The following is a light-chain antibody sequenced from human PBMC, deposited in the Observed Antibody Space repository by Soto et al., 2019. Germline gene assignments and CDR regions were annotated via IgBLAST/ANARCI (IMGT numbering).Light chain of an antibody. J-gene: IGKJ2*01. CDR3: PQFDDSRPAFT. CDR1: QTVNSKF. V-gene: IGKV3-20*01. Sequence: ESVLTQSPGSLSLSPGERATLSCRASQTVNSKFLNWYQHKPGQAPRLLIYGASIRATGIPDRFSGSRSGADSTLTITRLEPEDFAVYFCPQFDDSRPAFTFGQGTKLEI. CDR2: GAS.